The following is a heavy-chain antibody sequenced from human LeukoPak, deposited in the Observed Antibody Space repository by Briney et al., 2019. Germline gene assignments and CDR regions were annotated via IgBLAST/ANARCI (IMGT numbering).Heavy chain of an antibody. CDR1: GFTFSSYG. Sequence: GGSLRLSCAASGFTFSSYGMHWVRQAPGKGLEWVAVIWYDGSNKYYADSGKGRFTISRDNSKNTLYLQMNSLRAEDTAVYYCAKDPNYGSGSYYGYWGQGTLVTVSS. V-gene: IGHV3-33*06. CDR3: AKDPNYGSGSYYGY. J-gene: IGHJ4*02. D-gene: IGHD3-10*01. CDR2: IWYDGSNK.